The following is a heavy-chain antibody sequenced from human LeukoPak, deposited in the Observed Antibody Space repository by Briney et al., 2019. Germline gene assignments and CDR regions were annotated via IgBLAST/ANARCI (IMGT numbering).Heavy chain of an antibody. D-gene: IGHD6-13*01. CDR3: ARGRIAAAGTVPNYFDY. CDR2: INNSGST. Sequence: SETLSLTCAVYDGSFSGYYWSWIRQPPGKGLEWIGEINNSGSTNYNPSLKSRVTISVDTSKNQFSLKLSSVTAADTAVYYCARGRIAAAGTVPNYFDYWGQGTLVTVPS. CDR1: DGSFSGYY. V-gene: IGHV4-34*01. J-gene: IGHJ4*02.